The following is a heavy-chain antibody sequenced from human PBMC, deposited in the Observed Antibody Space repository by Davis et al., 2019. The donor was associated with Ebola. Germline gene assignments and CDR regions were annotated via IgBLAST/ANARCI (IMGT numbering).Heavy chain of an antibody. CDR1: GYTFTIYG. D-gene: IGHD3-10*01. J-gene: IGHJ4*02. Sequence: ASVKVSCKASGYTFTIYGISWVRQAPGQGLEWMGWINPNSGGTNYAQKFQGWVTMTRDTSISTAYMELSRLRSDDTAVYYCARGLLWFGELLPHYYFDYWGQGTLVTVSS. CDR3: ARGLLWFGELLPHYYFDY. CDR2: INPNSGGT. V-gene: IGHV1-2*04.